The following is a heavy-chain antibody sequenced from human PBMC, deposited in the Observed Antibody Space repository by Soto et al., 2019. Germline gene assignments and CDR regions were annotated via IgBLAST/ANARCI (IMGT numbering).Heavy chain of an antibody. CDR1: GGSISSGGYY. J-gene: IGHJ4*02. D-gene: IGHD3-22*01. CDR2: IYYSGSI. CDR3: ARVPVSLNYYDIRGLRVYYFDS. Sequence: QVQLQESGPGLVKPSQTLSLTCTVSGGSISSGGYYWSWLRQPPGKGLEWIGYIYYSGSIYYNPSLKGRVTISVDTSENQFSLKLSSVTAADTAVYYCARVPVSLNYYDIRGLRVYYFDSWGQGTLVTVSS. V-gene: IGHV4-31*03.